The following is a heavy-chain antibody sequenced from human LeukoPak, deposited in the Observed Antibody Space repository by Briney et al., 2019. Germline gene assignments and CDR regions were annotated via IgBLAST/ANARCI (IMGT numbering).Heavy chain of an antibody. D-gene: IGHD6-13*01. V-gene: IGHV3-74*01. J-gene: IGHJ5*02. CDR3: GRGQVGYISA. CDR2: INSDGSST. CDR1: GFTSSSYW. Sequence: GGSLRLSCAASGFTSSSYWMHWVRQAPGKGLVWVSRINSDGSSTIYADSVKGRFTISRDNAKNALYLQMNSLRAEDTAVYYCGRGQVGYISAWGQGTLVTVCS.